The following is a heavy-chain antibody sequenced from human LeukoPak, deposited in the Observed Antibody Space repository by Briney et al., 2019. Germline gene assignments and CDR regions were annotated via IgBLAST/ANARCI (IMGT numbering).Heavy chain of an antibody. CDR2: IESDGST. D-gene: IGHD3-10*01. J-gene: IGHJ5*02. CDR3: ARATTYFYGSVTYDWFDP. CDR1: GFTFSSYW. Sequence: GGFLRLSRAASGFTFSSYWMHWVRQTPGKGLVWVSRIESDGSTIYADSVRGRFTISRDNAKNMVYLQMNSLRAEDTAMYYCARATTYFYGSVTYDWFDPWGQGTLVTVSS. V-gene: IGHV3-74*01.